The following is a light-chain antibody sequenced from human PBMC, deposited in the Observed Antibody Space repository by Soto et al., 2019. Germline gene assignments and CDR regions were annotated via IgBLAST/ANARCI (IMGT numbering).Light chain of an antibody. J-gene: IGKJ1*01. V-gene: IGKV3-15*01. CDR2: GAS. CDR1: QSVSSN. CDR3: QQYNNWLGT. Sequence: EIVITQSPAPLSVYEGEIATLSCRASQSVSSNFAWYQQKPGQAPRLLIYGASTRATGIPARFSGSGSGTEFTLTISSLQSEDFAVYYCQQYNNWLGTFGQGTKVDIK.